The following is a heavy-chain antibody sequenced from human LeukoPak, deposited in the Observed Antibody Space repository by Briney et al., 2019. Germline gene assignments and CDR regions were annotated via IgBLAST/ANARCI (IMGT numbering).Heavy chain of an antibody. V-gene: IGHV3-74*03. CDR3: ARSYYGSGSYHGAPFFDF. CDR2: IGSDGTTT. Sequence: GGSVRLSCEATGFDFNSYWMHWVRQAPGKGLVWVSGIGSDGTTTTYADSVKGRFTISRDNAKNTVYLEMNSRRADDTAMYYCARSYYGSGSYHGAPFFDFWGLGTQVIVSS. D-gene: IGHD3-10*01. J-gene: IGHJ4*01. CDR1: GFDFNSYW.